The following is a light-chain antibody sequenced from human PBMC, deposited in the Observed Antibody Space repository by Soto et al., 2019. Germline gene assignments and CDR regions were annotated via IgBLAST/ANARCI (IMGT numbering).Light chain of an antibody. Sequence: DIQMTQSPSSLSASVGDRVTITCRASQSISSYLNWYQQKPGKAPKLLIYAASSLHSGVPSRFSGSGSGTDFTLTISSLQPEDFATYDCQQSYSSLFTFGPGTKVDIK. CDR1: QSISSY. CDR3: QQSYSSLFT. CDR2: AAS. J-gene: IGKJ3*01. V-gene: IGKV1-39*01.